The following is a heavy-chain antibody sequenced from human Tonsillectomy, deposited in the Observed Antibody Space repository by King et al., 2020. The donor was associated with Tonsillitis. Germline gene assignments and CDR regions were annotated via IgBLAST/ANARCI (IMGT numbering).Heavy chain of an antibody. CDR2: ITSGSGTI. J-gene: IGHJ3*02. V-gene: IGHV3-48*01. CDR1: GFTFSGYS. D-gene: IGHD3-16*01. Sequence: VQLVESGGGLVQSGGSLRLSCAASGFTFSGYSMNWVRQAPGKGLEWLAYITSGSGTIFYADSVRGRFTISRDNAKKSLYLQMNSLRVEDTAVYYCAGGHDYDEAFDIWGQGTVVTVSS. CDR3: AGGHDYDEAFDI.